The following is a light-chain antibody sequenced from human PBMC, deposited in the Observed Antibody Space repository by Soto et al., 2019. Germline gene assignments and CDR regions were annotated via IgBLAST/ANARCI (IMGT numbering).Light chain of an antibody. J-gene: IGKJ1*01. CDR2: GAS. Sequence: EIVMTQSPATLSVSPGERATLSCRASQSVISNLAWYRQKPGQAPRLLIYGASTRATGIPARFSGSGSGTEFTLTISSLQSEDFAVYYCQQYNNWPPWTFGQGTKVEIK. CDR3: QQYNNWPPWT. CDR1: QSVISN. V-gene: IGKV3-15*01.